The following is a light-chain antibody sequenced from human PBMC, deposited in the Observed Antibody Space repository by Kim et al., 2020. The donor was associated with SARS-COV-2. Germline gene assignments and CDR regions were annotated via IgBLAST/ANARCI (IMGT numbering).Light chain of an antibody. Sequence: VSVAPGQTARITCGGNNIGSKSVHWYQQKPGQAPVLVIYYDSDRPSGIPERFSGSNSGNTATLTISRVEAGDEADYYCQVCDSGVVFGGGTQLTVL. V-gene: IGLV3-21*04. CDR1: NIGSKS. J-gene: IGLJ2*01. CDR3: QVCDSGVV. CDR2: YDS.